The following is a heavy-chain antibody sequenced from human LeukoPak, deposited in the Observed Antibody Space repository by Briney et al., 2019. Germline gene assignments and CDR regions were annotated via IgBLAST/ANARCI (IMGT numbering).Heavy chain of an antibody. Sequence: PGGSLRLSCAASGFTFSSYAMSWVRQAPGKGLEWVSAISGSGGSTYYADSVKGRFTISRDNSKNTLYLQMNSLRAEDTAVYYCAKRSGLSGYYYATVDYWGQGTLVTVSS. J-gene: IGHJ4*02. V-gene: IGHV3-23*01. CDR3: AKRSGLSGYYYATVDY. CDR2: ISGSGGST. D-gene: IGHD3-22*01. CDR1: GFTFSSYA.